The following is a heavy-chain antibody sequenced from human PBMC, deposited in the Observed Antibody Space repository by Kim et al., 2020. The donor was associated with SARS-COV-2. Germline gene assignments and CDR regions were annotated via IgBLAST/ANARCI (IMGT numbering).Heavy chain of an antibody. CDR2: IWYDGSNK. CDR3: ARAAYSSSSRYYYYGIDV. CDR1: GFTFSSYG. Sequence: GVSLRLSCAASGFTFSSYGMHWVRQAPGKGLEWVAVIWYDGSNKYYADSVKGRFTISRDNSKNTLYLQMNSLRAEDTAVYYCARAAYSSSSRYYYYGIDVGRQGTTVTVSS. V-gene: IGHV3-33*01. D-gene: IGHD6-6*01. J-gene: IGHJ6*02.